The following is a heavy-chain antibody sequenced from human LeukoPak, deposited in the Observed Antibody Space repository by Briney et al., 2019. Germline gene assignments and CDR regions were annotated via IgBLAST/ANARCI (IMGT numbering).Heavy chain of an antibody. CDR1: EFTFSSYA. CDR2: ISASGGST. J-gene: IGHJ6*02. Sequence: GGSLRLSCAASEFTFSSYAMNWVRQAPGKGLEWVSAISASGGSTYYADSVKGRFTISRDNSKNTLYLQMNSLRAEDTAVYYCAKEHYGDYVLPSMDVWGQGTTVTVSS. D-gene: IGHD4-17*01. CDR3: AKEHYGDYVLPSMDV. V-gene: IGHV3-23*01.